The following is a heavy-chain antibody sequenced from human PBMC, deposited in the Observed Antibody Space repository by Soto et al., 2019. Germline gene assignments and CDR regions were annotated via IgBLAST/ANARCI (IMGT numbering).Heavy chain of an antibody. CDR3: TYCLAASRGHHGMDV. J-gene: IGHJ6*02. CDR1: GGSISSYY. D-gene: IGHD6-19*01. V-gene: IGHV4-59*08. CDR2: IYYSGST. Sequence: SETLSLTCTVSGGSISSYYWSWIRQPPGKGLEWIGYIYYSGSTNYNPSLRSRVTISVDTSKNQFSLKLSSVTDDTAVYYCTYCLAASRGHHGMDVWGQGTTVTVSS.